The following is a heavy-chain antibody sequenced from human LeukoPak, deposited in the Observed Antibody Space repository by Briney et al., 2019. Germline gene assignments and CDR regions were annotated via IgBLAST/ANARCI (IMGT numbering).Heavy chain of an antibody. Sequence: PGGSLRLSCAASGFTFSSYWMSWVRQAPGKGLEWVANIQQDGSEKYYVDSVKGRFFISRDNAENTLYLRMNSLRAEDTAVYYCARLSQRGDSGTYQPFDSWGQGTLVTVSS. J-gene: IGHJ4*02. CDR3: ARLSQRGDSGTYQPFDS. V-gene: IGHV3-7*01. D-gene: IGHD1-26*01. CDR2: IQQDGSEK. CDR1: GFTFSSYW.